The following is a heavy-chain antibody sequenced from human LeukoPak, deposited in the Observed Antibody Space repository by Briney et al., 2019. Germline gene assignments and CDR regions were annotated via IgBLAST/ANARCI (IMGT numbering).Heavy chain of an antibody. CDR3: ARDRIAAAGFDP. V-gene: IGHV1-2*02. D-gene: IGHD6-13*01. CDR2: IYPNSGGT. Sequence: ASVKVSCKASGYTFTGYYMHWVRQAPGQGLEWMGWIYPNSGGTNYAQKFQGRVTMTRDTSISTAYMELSRLRSDDTAVYYCARDRIAAAGFDPWGQGTLVTVSS. J-gene: IGHJ5*02. CDR1: GYTFTGYY.